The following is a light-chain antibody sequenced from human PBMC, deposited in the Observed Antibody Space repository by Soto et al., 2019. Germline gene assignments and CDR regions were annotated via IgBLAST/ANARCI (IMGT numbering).Light chain of an antibody. CDR1: SSDVGTYAY. J-gene: IGLJ2*01. V-gene: IGLV2-14*03. CDR3: SSYASNGDVL. Sequence: QSVLTQPASVSGSPGQSITISCTGTSSDVGTYAYVSWYQHHPGKAPKLMIYDVSNRPSGVSDRFSGSKSGNTASLTISGLQAEDEADYYCSSYASNGDVLFGGGTKLTVL. CDR2: DVS.